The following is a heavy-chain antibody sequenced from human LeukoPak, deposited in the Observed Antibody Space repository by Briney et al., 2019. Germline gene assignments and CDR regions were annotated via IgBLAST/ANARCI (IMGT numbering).Heavy chain of an antibody. J-gene: IGHJ3*02. V-gene: IGHV3-21*01. D-gene: IGHD6-13*01. Sequence: GGSLRLSCAASGFTFSGYDMNWVRQAPGKGLEWVSSISGSSSYIYYADSVTGRFTISRDNAKNSLYLQMNSLRVEDTAVYYCARVGYSRTWHSGSAFDIWGQGTMVTVSS. CDR3: ARVGYSRTWHSGSAFDI. CDR1: GFTFSGYD. CDR2: ISGSSSYI.